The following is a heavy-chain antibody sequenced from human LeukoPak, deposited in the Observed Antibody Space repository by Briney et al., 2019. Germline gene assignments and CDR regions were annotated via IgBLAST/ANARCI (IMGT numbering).Heavy chain of an antibody. Sequence: SETLSLTCTVSGGSISSGGYYWSWIRQHPGKGLEWIGYIYYSGSTYYNPSLKSRVTISVDTSKNQFSLNLSSVTAADTAVYYCVSGIPAADYYYGMDVWGQGTTVTVSS. CDR2: IYYSGST. CDR3: VSGIPAADYYYGMDV. D-gene: IGHD6-13*01. CDR1: GGSISSGGYY. V-gene: IGHV4-31*03. J-gene: IGHJ6*02.